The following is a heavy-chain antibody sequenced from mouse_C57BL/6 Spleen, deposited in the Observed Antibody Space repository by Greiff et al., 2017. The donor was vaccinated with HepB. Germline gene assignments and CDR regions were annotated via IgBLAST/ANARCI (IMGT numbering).Heavy chain of an antibody. CDR3: ARHRGSSPFDY. V-gene: IGHV5-9*01. J-gene: IGHJ2*01. CDR2: ISGGGGNT. D-gene: IGHD1-1*01. Sequence: EVQGVESGGGLVKPGGSLKLSCAASGFTFSSYTMSWVRQTPEKRLEWVATISGGGGNTYYPDSVKGRFTISRDNAKNTLYLQMSSLRSEDTALYYCARHRGSSPFDYWGQGTTLTVSS. CDR1: GFTFSSYT.